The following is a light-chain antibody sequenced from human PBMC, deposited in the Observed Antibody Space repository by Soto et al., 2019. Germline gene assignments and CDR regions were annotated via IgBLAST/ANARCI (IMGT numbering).Light chain of an antibody. CDR1: SSDVGDYNY. CDR3: SSYISSNTVL. CDR2: EVS. Sequence: QSALTQPASVSGSPGQSITISCTGASSDVGDYNYVSWYQQHPGKAPKLMIYEVSNRPSGVSNRFSGSKSGNTACLTISGLQAEDEADYYCSSYISSNTVLFGGGTKLTVL. V-gene: IGLV2-14*01. J-gene: IGLJ2*01.